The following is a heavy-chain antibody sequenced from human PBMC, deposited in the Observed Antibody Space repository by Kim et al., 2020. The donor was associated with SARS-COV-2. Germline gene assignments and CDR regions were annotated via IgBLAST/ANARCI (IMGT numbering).Heavy chain of an antibody. Sequence: GGSLRLSCAASGFTFSSYAMHWVRQAPGKGLEWVAVISYDGSNKYYADSVKGRFTISRDNSKNTLYLQMNSLRAEDTAVYYCARAVYYQTVNTMEYIRYYYSYYGMDVWGQGTTVTVSS. J-gene: IGHJ6*02. CDR1: GFTFSSYA. CDR3: ARAVYYQTVNTMEYIRYYYSYYGMDV. V-gene: IGHV3-30*04. D-gene: IGHD4-17*01. CDR2: ISYDGSNK.